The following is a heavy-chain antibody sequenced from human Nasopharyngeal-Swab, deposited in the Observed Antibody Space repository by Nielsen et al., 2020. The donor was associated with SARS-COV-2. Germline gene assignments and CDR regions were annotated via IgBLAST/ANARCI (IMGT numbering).Heavy chain of an antibody. D-gene: IGHD3-3*01. CDR3: AKDNSPFPVHYDFWSGPTYFDY. J-gene: IGHJ4*02. Sequence: GESLKISCAASGFTFSCYAMSWVRQAPGKGLEWVPAISGSGGSTYYADPVKGRFTISRDNSKNTLYLQMNSLRAEDTAVYYCAKDNSPFPVHYDFWSGPTYFDYWGQGTLVTVSS. CDR2: ISGSGGST. V-gene: IGHV3-23*01. CDR1: GFTFSCYA.